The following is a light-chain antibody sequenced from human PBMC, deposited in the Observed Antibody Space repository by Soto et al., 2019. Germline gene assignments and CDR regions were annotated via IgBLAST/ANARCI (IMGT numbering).Light chain of an antibody. CDR1: QSISSY. V-gene: IGKV1-39*01. CDR3: QQSYSTPLT. J-gene: IGKJ4*01. CDR2: AAS. Sequence: ASQSISSYLNWYQQKPGKAPKLLVYAASILQSGVSSRFSGSGSGTDFTLTISSLQPEDFASYYCQQSYSTPLTFGGGTKVDIK.